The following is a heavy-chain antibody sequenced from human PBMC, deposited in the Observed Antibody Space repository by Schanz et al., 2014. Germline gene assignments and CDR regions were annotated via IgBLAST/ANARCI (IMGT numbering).Heavy chain of an antibody. CDR2: ISGSGGRA. V-gene: IGHV3-23*04. Sequence: VQLVESGGGVVQPGRSLRLSCAASGFTFSKYGVHWVRQAPGKGLEWVSGISGSGGRALDAGPVKGRFTISRDNSKNPLYLQMNSLRAEDTAVYYCAKDHAGSDILTALGNWGQGTLVTVSS. CDR1: GFTFSKYG. D-gene: IGHD3-9*01. J-gene: IGHJ4*02. CDR3: AKDHAGSDILTALGN.